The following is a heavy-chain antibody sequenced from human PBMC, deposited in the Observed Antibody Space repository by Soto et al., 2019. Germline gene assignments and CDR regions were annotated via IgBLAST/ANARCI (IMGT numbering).Heavy chain of an antibody. V-gene: IGHV4-34*01. CDR3: ARRILRWNTPAF. D-gene: IGHD4-17*01. CDR2: INHSGST. J-gene: IGHJ4*02. CDR1: GGSISSYF. Sequence: SETLSLTYTVSGGSISSYFWSWIREPPGKGLEWIGEINHSGSTNYNPSLKSRVTISVDTSKNQFSLKLSSVTAADTAVYYCARRILRWNTPAFWGQGTLVTVSS.